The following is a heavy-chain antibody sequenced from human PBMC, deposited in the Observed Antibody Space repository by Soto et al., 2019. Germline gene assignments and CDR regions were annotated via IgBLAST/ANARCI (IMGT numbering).Heavy chain of an antibody. CDR3: ARGPYDSSGCSDAFDI. D-gene: IGHD3-22*01. CDR1: GFTVSSNY. CDR2: MYSGGST. J-gene: IGHJ3*02. Sequence: EVQLVETGGGLIQPGGSLRLSCAASGFTVSSNYMSWVRQAPGKGLEWVSVMYSGGSTYYADSVKGRFTISRDNSKNTLDLQMNSLRAEDTAVYYCARGPYDSSGCSDAFDIWGQGTMVTVSS. V-gene: IGHV3-53*02.